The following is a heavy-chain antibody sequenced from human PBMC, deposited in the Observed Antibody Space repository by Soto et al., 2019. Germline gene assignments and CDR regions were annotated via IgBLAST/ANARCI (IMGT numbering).Heavy chain of an antibody. V-gene: IGHV1-69*08. J-gene: IGHJ5*02. CDR2: IIPILGIA. Sequence: QVQLVQSGAEVKKPGSSVKVSCKASGGTFSSYTISWVRQAPGQGLEWMGRIIPILGIANYGQKFQGRVTNTADKSTSTAYMELSSLRSEDKAVYCCARDSSSSWYVWWFDPWGQGTLVTVSS. CDR3: ARDSSSSWYVWWFDP. D-gene: IGHD6-13*01. CDR1: GGTFSSYT.